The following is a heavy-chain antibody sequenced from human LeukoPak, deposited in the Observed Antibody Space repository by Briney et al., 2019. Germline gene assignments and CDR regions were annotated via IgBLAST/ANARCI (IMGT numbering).Heavy chain of an antibody. J-gene: IGHJ4*02. CDR3: ARNLAGATDY. CDR1: GGSFSGYY. V-gene: IGHV4-34*01. Sequence: SETLSRTCAVYGGSFSGYYWRWISQPPGKGLEWIGEINHSGSTNYNTSLKSRVTISVDTSKSQFSLKLSSVTAADTAVYYCARNLAGATDYWGQGTMVTVSS. D-gene: IGHD1-26*01. CDR2: INHSGST.